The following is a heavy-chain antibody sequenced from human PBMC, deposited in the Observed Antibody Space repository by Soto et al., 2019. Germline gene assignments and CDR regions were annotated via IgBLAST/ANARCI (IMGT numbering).Heavy chain of an antibody. Sequence: GGSLRLSCAASGFTLSSFAMSWVRQAPGKGLEWVSIISGSGDNTYYADSVKGRFTISRDNSKNTLYLQMNSLRVEDTAVYYCAKDLYRGINLMVYSNFDSWGQGTLVTVSS. CDR2: ISGSGDNT. J-gene: IGHJ4*02. CDR1: GFTLSSFA. D-gene: IGHD2-8*01. CDR3: AKDLYRGINLMVYSNFDS. V-gene: IGHV3-23*01.